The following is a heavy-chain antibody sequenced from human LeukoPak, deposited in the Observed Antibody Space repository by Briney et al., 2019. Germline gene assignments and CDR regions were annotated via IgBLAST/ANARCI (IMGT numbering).Heavy chain of an antibody. D-gene: IGHD3-10*01. J-gene: IGHJ4*02. CDR3: SGGSRFVDY. CDR1: GFTFSSYW. CDR2: IKQDGSEK. Sequence: GGSLRLSCAASGFTFSSYWMSWVRQAPGKGLEWVANIKQDGSEKYYVDSVKGRFTISRDNAKSSLYLQMNSLRAEDTAVYYCSGGSRFVDYWGQGTLVTVSS. V-gene: IGHV3-7*04.